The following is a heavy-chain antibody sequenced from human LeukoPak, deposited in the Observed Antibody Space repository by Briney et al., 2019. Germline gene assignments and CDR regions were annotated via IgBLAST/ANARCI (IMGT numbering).Heavy chain of an antibody. V-gene: IGHV3-74*01. D-gene: IGHD3-10*01. J-gene: IGHJ4*02. Sequence: GGSLRLSCAASGFTFSSYWMHWVRQAPGKGLVWVSRINTDGSSTSYADSVKGRFTISRDNAKNTLYLQMNSLRAEDTAVYYCANRGVTGDFDYWGQGTLVTVSS. CDR2: INTDGSST. CDR1: GFTFSSYW. CDR3: ANRGVTGDFDY.